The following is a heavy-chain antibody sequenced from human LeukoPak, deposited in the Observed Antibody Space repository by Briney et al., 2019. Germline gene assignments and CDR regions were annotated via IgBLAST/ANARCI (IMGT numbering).Heavy chain of an antibody. V-gene: IGHV3-7*01. CDR1: GFTFSSYW. CDR3: ARLWPFDY. J-gene: IGHJ4*02. Sequence: GGPLRLSCAGSGFTFSSYWMSWVRQAPGKGLEWVANIKQHGSEKYYVDSVKGRFTISRDDAKNSLYLQMNSLRAEDTAVYYCARLWPFDYWGQGTLVTVSS. D-gene: IGHD2-21*01. CDR2: IKQHGSEK.